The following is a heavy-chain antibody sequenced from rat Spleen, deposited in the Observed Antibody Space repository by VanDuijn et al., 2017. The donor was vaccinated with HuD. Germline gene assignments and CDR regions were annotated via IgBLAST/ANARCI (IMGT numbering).Heavy chain of an antibody. J-gene: IGHJ2*01. CDR3: TRDRRARFDY. V-gene: IGHV5S23*01. CDR1: GFTFSNYY. D-gene: IGHD1-11*01. Sequence: EVQLVESGGGLVQPGRSLKLSCAASGFTFSNYYMAWVRQAPTKGLEWVASITNSGGSTYYRDSVKGRFTISRDNAKSTLYLQMDSLRSEDTATYYCTRDRRARFDYWGQGVMVTVSS. CDR2: ITNSGGST.